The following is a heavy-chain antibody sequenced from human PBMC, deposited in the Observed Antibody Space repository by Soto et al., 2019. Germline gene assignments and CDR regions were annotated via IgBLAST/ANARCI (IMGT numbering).Heavy chain of an antibody. CDR1: GYSFTSYW. D-gene: IGHD5-12*01. J-gene: IGHJ6*02. CDR3: ARQGGYAAGYYGMDV. Sequence: PGESLKISCKGSGYSFTSYWIGWVRQMPGKGLEWMGIIYPGDSDTRYSPSFQGQVTISADKSISTAYLQWSSLKASDTAMYYCARQGGYAAGYYGMDVWGQGTTVTVSS. CDR2: IYPGDSDT. V-gene: IGHV5-51*01.